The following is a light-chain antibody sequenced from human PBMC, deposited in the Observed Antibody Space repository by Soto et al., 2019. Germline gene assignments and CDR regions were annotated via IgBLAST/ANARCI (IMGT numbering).Light chain of an antibody. CDR1: STDVGRYNY. J-gene: IGLJ1*01. Sequence: QSALTQPASVSGSPGQSITISCTGTSTDVGRYNYVSWYQQHPGKAPKLMIYDVANRPSGVSNRFSGSKSGITASLTISGLQAEDEADYYCSSYTTSSTDVFGTGTQLTVL. V-gene: IGLV2-14*01. CDR2: DVA. CDR3: SSYTTSSTDV.